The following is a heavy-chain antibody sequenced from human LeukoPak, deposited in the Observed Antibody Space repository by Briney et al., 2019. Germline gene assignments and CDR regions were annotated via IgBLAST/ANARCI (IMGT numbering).Heavy chain of an antibody. CDR3: ARLLVGLSADF. D-gene: IGHD3-16*02. Sequence: SKTLSLTCTVSGGSISSSSYYWGWIRQPPGKGLEWIGSVYYSGSPYYNPSLKRRITISVDTSKNQFSLKLSSVTAADTAVYYCARLLVGLSADFWGQGTLVTVSS. V-gene: IGHV4-39*07. J-gene: IGHJ4*02. CDR1: GGSISSSSYY. CDR2: VYYSGSP.